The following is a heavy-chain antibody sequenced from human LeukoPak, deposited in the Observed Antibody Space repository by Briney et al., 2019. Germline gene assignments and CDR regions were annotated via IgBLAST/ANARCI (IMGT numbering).Heavy chain of an antibody. CDR2: IKEDGSER. Sequence: PGGSLRLSCVASGFTFNSHWMTWVRQAPGKGLEWVANIKEDGSERYYVDSVKGRFTISRDSAKNSLLLQMNSLRVEDTAVYFCARGVYAFDIWGQGTMVTVSS. J-gene: IGHJ3*02. CDR1: GFTFNSHW. CDR3: ARGVYAFDI. D-gene: IGHD5/OR15-5a*01. V-gene: IGHV3-7*04.